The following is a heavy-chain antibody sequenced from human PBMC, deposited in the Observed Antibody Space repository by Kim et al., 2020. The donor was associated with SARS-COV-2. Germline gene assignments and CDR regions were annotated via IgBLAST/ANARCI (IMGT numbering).Heavy chain of an antibody. V-gene: IGHV3-74*01. CDR3: ARDIYYGSGIMDV. Sequence: YADSVKGRFTVARNNAMNGLYLQMNSLRAEGTAVYYCARDIYYGSGIMDVWGQGTTVTVSS. J-gene: IGHJ6*02. D-gene: IGHD3-10*01.